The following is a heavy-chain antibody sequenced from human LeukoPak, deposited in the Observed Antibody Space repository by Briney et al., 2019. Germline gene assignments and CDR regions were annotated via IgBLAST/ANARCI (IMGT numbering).Heavy chain of an antibody. D-gene: IGHD3-16*01. CDR2: ISSSSSTI. CDR3: ARHSWPLGGY. CDR1: GFTFSSYS. J-gene: IGHJ4*02. V-gene: IGHV3-48*04. Sequence: QTGGSLRLSCAASGFTFSSYSMNWVRQAPGKGLEWVSYISSSSSTIYYADSVKGRFTISRDNAKNSLYLQMNSLRAEDTAVYYCARHSWPLGGYWGQGTLVTVSS.